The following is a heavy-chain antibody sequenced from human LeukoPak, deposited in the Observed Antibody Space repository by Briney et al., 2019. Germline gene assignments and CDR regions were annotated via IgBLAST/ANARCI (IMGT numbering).Heavy chain of an antibody. CDR3: ARDGYSSGWYEDPFDY. D-gene: IGHD6-19*01. CDR1: GITLSNYG. J-gene: IGHJ4*02. Sequence: GGSLRLSCAVSGITLSNYGMSWVRQAPGKGLEWVAGISDSGGRTKYADSVKGRFTISRDNAKNSLYLQMNSLRAEDTAVYYCARDGYSSGWYEDPFDYWGQGTLVTVSS. CDR2: ISDSGGRT. V-gene: IGHV3-23*01.